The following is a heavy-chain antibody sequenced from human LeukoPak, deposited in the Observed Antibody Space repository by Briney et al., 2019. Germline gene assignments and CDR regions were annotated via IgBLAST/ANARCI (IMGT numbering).Heavy chain of an antibody. CDR3: AKPHFWSGYSWLCWFDP. CDR1: GFTFSSYA. D-gene: IGHD3-3*02. CDR2: ISGSGGST. V-gene: IGHV3-23*01. J-gene: IGHJ5*02. Sequence: GGSLRPSCAASGFTFSSYAMSWVRQAPGKGLEWVSAISGSGGSTYYADSVKGRFTISRDNSKNTLYLQTNSLRAEDTAVYYCAKPHFWSGYSWLCWFDPWGQGTLVTVSS.